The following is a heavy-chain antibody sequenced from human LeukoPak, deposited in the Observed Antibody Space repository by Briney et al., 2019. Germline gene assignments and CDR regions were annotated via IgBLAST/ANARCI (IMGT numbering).Heavy chain of an antibody. D-gene: IGHD1-7*01. CDR3: ARRWNYGRNYYIDV. Sequence: SETLSLTCAGYGWSFSNYYWGWIRQSPGKGLEWIGEINDSGTINYNPSLMSRVTISVDKSKNQFSLKLSSVTAADTAVYYCARRWNYGRNYYIDVWGKGATVSVSS. V-gene: IGHV4-34*01. CDR1: GWSFSNYY. CDR2: INDSGTI. J-gene: IGHJ6*03.